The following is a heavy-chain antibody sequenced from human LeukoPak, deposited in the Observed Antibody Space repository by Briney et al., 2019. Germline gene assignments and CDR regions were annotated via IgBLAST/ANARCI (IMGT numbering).Heavy chain of an antibody. Sequence: GGSLRLSCAASGFTFSGYSMNWVRQAPGKGLEWIAYISSSGTPINYADSVKGRFTISRDNAKNSLYLQMDSLRDEDTAVYYCARGQVVAAGRIDYWGQGTLVTVSS. CDR2: ISSSGTPI. CDR1: GFTFSGYS. J-gene: IGHJ4*02. D-gene: IGHD2-15*01. CDR3: ARGQVVAAGRIDY. V-gene: IGHV3-48*02.